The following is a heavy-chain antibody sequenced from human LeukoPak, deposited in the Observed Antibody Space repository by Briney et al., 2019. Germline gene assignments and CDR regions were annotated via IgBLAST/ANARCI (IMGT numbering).Heavy chain of an antibody. J-gene: IGHJ4*02. D-gene: IGHD5-24*01. CDR2: INTNTGNP. CDR3: ARGLRSTRDGYNSLGY. Sequence: GASVKVSCKASGYTFTSYAMNWVRQAPGQGPEWMGWINTNTGNPTYAQGFTGRFVFSLDTSVSMAYLQISSLKAEDTAVYYCARGLRSTRDGYNSLGYWGQGTLVIVSS. V-gene: IGHV7-4-1*04. CDR1: GYTFTSYA.